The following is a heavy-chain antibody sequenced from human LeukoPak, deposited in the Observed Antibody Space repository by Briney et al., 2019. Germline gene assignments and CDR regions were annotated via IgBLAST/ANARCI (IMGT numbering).Heavy chain of an antibody. V-gene: IGHV4-30-4*01. D-gene: IGHD2-15*01. CDR2: IYYSGST. Sequence: SETLSLTCTVSGGSISSGDYYWSWIRQAPGKGLEWIGYIYYSGSTYYNPSLKSRVTISVDTSKNQFSLKLSSVTAADTAVYYCAREGYCSGGSCYEVAFDIWGQGTMVTVSS. CDR3: AREGYCSGGSCYEVAFDI. CDR1: GGSISSGDYY. J-gene: IGHJ3*02.